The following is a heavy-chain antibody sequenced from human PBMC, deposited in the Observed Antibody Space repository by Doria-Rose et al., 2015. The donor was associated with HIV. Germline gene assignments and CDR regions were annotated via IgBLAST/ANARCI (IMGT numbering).Heavy chain of an antibody. CDR1: GASLSSPGMG. Sequence: VTLKESGPVLVKPTETLTLTCTVSGASLSSPGMGVSWIRQPPVKALEWLANNFSDDERTYKTSLKSRLTISRGTSKSQVVLTMTDMDPVDTATYYCARIKSSRWYHKYYFDFWGQGTLVIISA. CDR3: ARIKSSRWYHKYYFDF. J-gene: IGHJ4*02. CDR2: NFSDDER. D-gene: IGHD6-13*01. V-gene: IGHV2-26*01.